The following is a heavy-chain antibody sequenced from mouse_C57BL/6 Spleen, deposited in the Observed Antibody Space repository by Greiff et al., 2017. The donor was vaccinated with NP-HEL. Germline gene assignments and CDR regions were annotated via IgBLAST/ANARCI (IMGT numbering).Heavy chain of an antibody. CDR3: ASLGGLRQDYFDY. CDR2: IDPSDSET. Sequence: QVHVKQPGAELVRPGSSVKLSCKASGYTFTSYWMHWVKQRPIQGLEWIGNIDPSDSETHYNQKFKDKATLTVDKSSSTAYMQLSSLTSEDSAVYYCASLGGLRQDYFDYWGQGTTLTVSS. J-gene: IGHJ2*01. V-gene: IGHV1-52*01. CDR1: GYTFTSYW. D-gene: IGHD2-4*01.